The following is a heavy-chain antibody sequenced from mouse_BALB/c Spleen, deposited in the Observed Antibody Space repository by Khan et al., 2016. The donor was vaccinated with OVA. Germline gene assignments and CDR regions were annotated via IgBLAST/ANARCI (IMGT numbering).Heavy chain of an antibody. CDR3: AREWAAWFPY. J-gene: IGHJ3*01. CDR2: IYPGSANI. Sequence: QVQLQQSGAELARPGASVNLSCKASGYTFTDHYINWMRQRTGQGLEWTGEIYPGSANIYYIEKFKGKATLTADKSSSTVYMQLSSLTSEDSAVYFCAREWAAWFPYWGQGTLVTASA. V-gene: IGHV1-77*01. CDR1: GYTFTDHY.